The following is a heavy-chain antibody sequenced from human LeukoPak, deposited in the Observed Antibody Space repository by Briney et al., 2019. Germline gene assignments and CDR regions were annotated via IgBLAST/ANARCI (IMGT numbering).Heavy chain of an antibody. V-gene: IGHV1-2*02. Sequence: GASVKVSCKASGYTFTGYYMHWVRQAPGQGLEWMGWINPNSGGTNYAQKFQGRVNMTRDTSISTAYMELSRLRSDDTAVYYCARDLPDCSGGSCYYYYYYMDVWGKGTTVTVSS. D-gene: IGHD2-15*01. CDR1: GYTFTGYY. CDR2: INPNSGGT. J-gene: IGHJ6*03. CDR3: ARDLPDCSGGSCYYYYYYMDV.